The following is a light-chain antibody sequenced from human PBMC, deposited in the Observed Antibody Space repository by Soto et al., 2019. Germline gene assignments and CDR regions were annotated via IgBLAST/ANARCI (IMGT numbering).Light chain of an antibody. CDR2: GAS. V-gene: IGKV3D-20*02. CDR3: QQRLHWPIT. CDR1: QSVGSNY. J-gene: IGKJ5*01. Sequence: IVLTQSPGTLSLSPGERATLYCRASQSVGSNYLAWYQQKPGQAPRVLIYGASSRATGIPDRFSGSGSGADFTLTISRLEPEDFAVYYCQQRLHWPITFGQGTRLEIK.